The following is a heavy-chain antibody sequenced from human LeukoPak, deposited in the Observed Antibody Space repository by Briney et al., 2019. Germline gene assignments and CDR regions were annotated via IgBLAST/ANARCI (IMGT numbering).Heavy chain of an antibody. V-gene: IGHV3-43*02. CDR3: ARESGKFDY. J-gene: IGHJ4*02. CDR2: ISGDGVST. CDR1: GLPIADFA. Sequence: GGSLRLSCVASGLPIADFAMHWVRQAPGKGLEWVSLISGDGVSTFYADSVKGRFSISRDNSENSLSLEMNSLRTEDTAMYYCARESGKFDYWGQGTLVAVSS.